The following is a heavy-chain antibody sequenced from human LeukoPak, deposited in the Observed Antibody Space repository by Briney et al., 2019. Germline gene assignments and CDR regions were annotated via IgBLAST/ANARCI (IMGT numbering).Heavy chain of an antibody. J-gene: IGHJ5*02. CDR2: IYYSGTT. CDR3: ARQPSCNWFDP. Sequence: SETLSLTCTVSGGSISSSDYYWGWVRQPPGKGLEWIGSIYYSGTTYYNPSLKSRMTISVDTSKNQFSLKLTSVTVADTAVYYCARQPSCNWFDPWGQGTLVTVSS. V-gene: IGHV4-39*01. CDR1: GGSISSSDYY.